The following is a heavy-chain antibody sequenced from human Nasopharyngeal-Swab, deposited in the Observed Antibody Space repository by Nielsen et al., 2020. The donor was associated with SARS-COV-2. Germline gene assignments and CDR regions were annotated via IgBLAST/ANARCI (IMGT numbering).Heavy chain of an antibody. D-gene: IGHD3-10*01. Sequence: LRLSCTVSGGSISSGSYHWSWIRQPAGKGLEWSGRIYTSGSTNYNPSLKSRVTISVDTSKNQFSLKLSSVTAADTAVYYCASFSYGSGSYYYYGMDVWGQGTTVTVSS. CDR1: GGSISSGSYH. CDR3: ASFSYGSGSYYYYGMDV. J-gene: IGHJ6*02. CDR2: IYTSGST. V-gene: IGHV4-61*02.